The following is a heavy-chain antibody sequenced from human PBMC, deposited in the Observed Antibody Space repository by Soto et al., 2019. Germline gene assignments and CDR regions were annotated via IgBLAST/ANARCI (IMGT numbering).Heavy chain of an antibody. Sequence: SETLSLTCTVSGGSISSNYYYWSWIRQPPGSGLEWLGHIYDSGSTYTNPSLKSRLTISVDTSKNQFSLRLNSVTAADTAVYFCAKGATMDFDIWGQGTMVTVSS. J-gene: IGHJ3*02. CDR1: GGSISSNYYY. CDR2: IYDSGST. V-gene: IGHV4-30-4*01. D-gene: IGHD5-12*01. CDR3: AKGATMDFDI.